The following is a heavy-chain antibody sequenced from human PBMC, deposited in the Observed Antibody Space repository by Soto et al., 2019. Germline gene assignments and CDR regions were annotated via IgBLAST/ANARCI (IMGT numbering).Heavy chain of an antibody. J-gene: IGHJ6*02. Sequence: SVKVSCKASGGTFSSYAISWVRQAPGQGLEWMRGIIPIFGTANYAQKFQGRVTITADESTSTAYMELSSLRSEDTAVYYCARDRYCGGDCYPTMAPSKYYYYYGMDVWGQGTTVTVSS. D-gene: IGHD2-21*02. CDR3: ARDRYCGGDCYPTMAPSKYYYYYGMDV. V-gene: IGHV1-69*13. CDR1: GGTFSSYA. CDR2: IIPIFGTA.